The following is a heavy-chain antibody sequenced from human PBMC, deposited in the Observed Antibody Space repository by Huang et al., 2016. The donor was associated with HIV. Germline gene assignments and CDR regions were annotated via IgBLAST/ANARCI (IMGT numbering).Heavy chain of an antibody. J-gene: IGHJ4*02. Sequence: QLQLQESGPGLVKPSETLSLTCTVSGGSIRSDNYYWGWILQPPGKGLEWSGSIYYRGSTYYNPSLKSRVTITVDTSKNQFSLKMRSVTAADTAVYYCARLPGSITMIRGVITDPYWGQGTLVTVSS. D-gene: IGHD3-10*01. V-gene: IGHV4-39*01. CDR1: GGSIRSDNYY. CDR2: IYYRGST. CDR3: ARLPGSITMIRGVITDPY.